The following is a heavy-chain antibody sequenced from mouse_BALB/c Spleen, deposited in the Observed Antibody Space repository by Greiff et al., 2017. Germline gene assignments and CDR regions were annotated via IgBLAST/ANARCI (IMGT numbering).Heavy chain of an antibody. CDR3: ARHNYGSSYSWYFDV. D-gene: IGHD1-1*01. Sequence: EVMLVESGGGLVKLGGSLKLSCAASGFTFSSYYMSWVRQTPEKRLELVAAINSNGGSTYYPDTVKGRFTISRDNAKNTLYLQMSSLKSEDTALYYCARHNYGSSYSWYFDVWGAGTTVTVSS. CDR1: GFTFSSYY. CDR2: INSNGGST. J-gene: IGHJ1*01. V-gene: IGHV5-6-2*01.